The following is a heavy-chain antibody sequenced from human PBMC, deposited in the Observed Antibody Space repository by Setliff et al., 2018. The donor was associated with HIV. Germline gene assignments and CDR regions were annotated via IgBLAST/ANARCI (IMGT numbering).Heavy chain of an antibody. Sequence: GGSLRLSCAASGFTFSSYWMTWVRQAPGKGLDWVANINEDGSEKYYVDSVKGRFTISRDNAKNSLYLQMNSLRAEDTAVYYCARVPSYYNFWSGYYFDYWGQGTLVTVSS. J-gene: IGHJ4*02. CDR3: ARVPSYYNFWSGYYFDY. CDR2: INEDGSEK. D-gene: IGHD3-3*01. V-gene: IGHV3-7*01. CDR1: GFTFSSYW.